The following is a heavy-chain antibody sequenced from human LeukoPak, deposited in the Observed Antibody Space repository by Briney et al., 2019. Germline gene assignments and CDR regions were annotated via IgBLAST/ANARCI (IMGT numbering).Heavy chain of an antibody. V-gene: IGHV4-34*01. D-gene: IGHD2-2*01. Sequence: SETLSLTCAVYGGCFSGYYWSWIRQPPGKGLEWIGEINHSGSTNYNPSLKSRVTISVDTSKNQFSLNLTSVTTADTAVYYCARVSCSSTSCPRRDALDVWGQGTMVTVSS. J-gene: IGHJ3*01. CDR3: ARVSCSSTSCPRRDALDV. CDR1: GGCFSGYY. CDR2: INHSGST.